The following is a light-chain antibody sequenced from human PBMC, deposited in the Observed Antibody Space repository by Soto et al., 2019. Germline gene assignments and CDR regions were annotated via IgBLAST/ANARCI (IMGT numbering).Light chain of an antibody. V-gene: IGKV3-15*01. CDR2: GAS. J-gene: IGKJ2*01. CDR1: QSVSSN. CDR3: QHYNNCPPENT. Sequence: EIVMTQSPATLSVSPGERATLSCRASQSVSSNLAWYQQKPGQAPRLLIYGASTRSTGIPARFSCSGSVTEFTLTIRGLQSDDFAVYYCQHYNNCPPENTCRQGTKLEIK.